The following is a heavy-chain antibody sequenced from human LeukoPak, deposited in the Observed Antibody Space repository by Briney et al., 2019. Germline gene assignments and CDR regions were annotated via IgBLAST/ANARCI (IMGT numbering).Heavy chain of an antibody. J-gene: IGHJ4*02. Sequence: GGSLRLSCAGSGFTFSDFALTWVRQAPGKGLEWVGFIRSEVYGGTTEYAASVKGRFTISRDDSKNIAYLQLNSLKTEDTAVYYCTRQIRTTTDYLDYWGQGTLVTVSS. V-gene: IGHV3-49*04. CDR1: GFTFSDFA. CDR2: IRSEVYGGTT. CDR3: TRQIRTTTDYLDY. D-gene: IGHD4-17*01.